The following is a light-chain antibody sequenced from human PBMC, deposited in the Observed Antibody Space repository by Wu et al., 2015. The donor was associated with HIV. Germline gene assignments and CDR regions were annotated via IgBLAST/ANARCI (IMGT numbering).Light chain of an antibody. CDR1: QTFSSSY. V-gene: IGKV3-20*01. Sequence: EIVLTQSPGTLSLSPGERVTLSCRASQTFSSSYLAWYQQKPGQAPRLLIYGASNRAAGIPDRFSGSGAGTDFTLTVSRLEPEDFAVYYCQQYGNFPYSFGQGTKLEIK. J-gene: IGKJ2*03. CDR2: GAS. CDR3: QQYGNFPYS.